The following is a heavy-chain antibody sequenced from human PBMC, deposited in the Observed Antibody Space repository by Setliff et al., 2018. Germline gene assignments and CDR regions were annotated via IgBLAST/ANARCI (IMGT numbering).Heavy chain of an antibody. CDR3: ARGKTFFGAFIRAFDI. J-gene: IGHJ3*02. D-gene: IGHD3-3*01. Sequence: PSETLSLTCSVSGGSIDSQYWSWIRQPPGKGLEWIGSIYYSGNTNYKPSLKSRVTISIDTSKNQFSLKLSSVTAADTAVYHCARGKTFFGAFIRAFDIWGQGRMVTVSS. CDR1: GGSIDSQY. V-gene: IGHV4-59*11. CDR2: IYYSGNT.